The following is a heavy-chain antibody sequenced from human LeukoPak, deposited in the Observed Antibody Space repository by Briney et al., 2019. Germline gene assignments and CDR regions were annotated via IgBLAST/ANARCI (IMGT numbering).Heavy chain of an antibody. V-gene: IGHV4-59*01. CDR3: ARAVSWTDYYYYMDV. CDR2: IYYSGST. Sequence: SETLSLTCTVSGGTISSYYWSWIRQPPGKGLEWIGYIYYSGSTNYNPSLKSRVTISVDTSKNQFSLKLSSVTAADTAVYYCARAVSWTDYYYYMDVWGKGTTVTVSS. J-gene: IGHJ6*03. D-gene: IGHD6-13*01. CDR1: GGTISSYY.